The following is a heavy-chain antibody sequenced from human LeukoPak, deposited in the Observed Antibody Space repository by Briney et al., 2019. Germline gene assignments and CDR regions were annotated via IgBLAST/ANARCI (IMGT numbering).Heavy chain of an antibody. V-gene: IGHV3-23*01. CDR3: AKAFGTNGYFQLPIDF. J-gene: IGHJ4*02. D-gene: IGHD2-8*01. CDR2: ITAPGDAT. Sequence: GGSLRLSCATSGFTFSSNAMTWVRQAPGKGLECVSAITAPGDATYYADSVEGRFSISRDNSENTLYLQLNSLRAEDTAVYYCAKAFGTNGYFQLPIDFWGQGTLVTVSS. CDR1: GFTFSSNA.